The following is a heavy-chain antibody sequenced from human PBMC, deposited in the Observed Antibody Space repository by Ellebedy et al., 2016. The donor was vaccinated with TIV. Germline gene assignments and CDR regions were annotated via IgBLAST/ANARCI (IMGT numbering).Heavy chain of an antibody. V-gene: IGHV4-39*01. CDR1: GGSITSRDYY. Sequence: MPSETLSLTCTVSGGSITSRDYYWGWIRQPPGKGLEWAGSLYYGGNTYYNPSLKSRVTISVDTSKNQFSLKLTSVTAADTAVHYCAKSRYSRLAEYDYWGQGTLVTVSS. CDR3: AKSRYSRLAEYDY. D-gene: IGHD6-13*01. J-gene: IGHJ4*02. CDR2: LYYGGNT.